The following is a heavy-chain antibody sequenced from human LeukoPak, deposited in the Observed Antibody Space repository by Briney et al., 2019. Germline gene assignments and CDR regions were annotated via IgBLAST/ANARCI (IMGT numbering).Heavy chain of an antibody. CDR2: ISSSSSYI. D-gene: IGHD6-13*01. CDR1: GFTFSSYS. V-gene: IGHV3-21*01. J-gene: IGHJ4*02. Sequence: GGSLRLSCAASGFTFSSYSVNWVRQAPGKGLEWVSSISSSSSYIYYADSVKGRFTISRDNAKNSLYLQMNSLRAEDTAVYYCARGSERVAAAGTFDYWGQGTLVTVSS. CDR3: ARGSERVAAAGTFDY.